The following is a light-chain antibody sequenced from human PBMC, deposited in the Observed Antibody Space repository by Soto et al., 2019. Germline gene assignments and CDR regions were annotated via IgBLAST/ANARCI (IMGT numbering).Light chain of an antibody. V-gene: IGLV2-14*01. J-gene: IGLJ1*01. CDR1: SSDVGTYNY. Sequence: QSSLTHPASLSGSPGQSITISCTGTSSDVGTYNYVSWYQQHPGKAPKLIIYEVSNRPSGVSNRFSGSKSGNTASLTISGLQAEDEADYYCSSYTSSTDYVFGTGTKATVL. CDR3: SSYTSSTDYV. CDR2: EVS.